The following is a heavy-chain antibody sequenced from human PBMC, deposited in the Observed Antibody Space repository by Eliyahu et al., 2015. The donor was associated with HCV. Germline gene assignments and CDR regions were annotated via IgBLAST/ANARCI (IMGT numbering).Heavy chain of an antibody. CDR2: ISSDGSDK. CDR3: ARGVCSYTNCIFGMDV. V-gene: IGHV3-30-3*01. D-gene: IGHD2-15*01. CDR1: GFTFSXYA. J-gene: IGHJ6*02. Sequence: VQLVESGGGVVQPGRSLRLSCAASGFTFSXYALHWVRQAPGKGLEWVAVISSDGSDKFYANSVKGRFTISRDNSKNTLYVQMNSLRTEDTAVYFCARGVCSYTNCIFGMDVWGQGTTVHRVL.